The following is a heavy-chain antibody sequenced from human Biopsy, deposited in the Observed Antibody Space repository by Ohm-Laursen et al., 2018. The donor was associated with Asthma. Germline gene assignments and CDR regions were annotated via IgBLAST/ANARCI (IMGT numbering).Heavy chain of an antibody. Sequence: SLRLSCAASGFSFGSYGMHWVRQAPGKGLEWVAGMSFDGRQTYYADSVKGRFAISRDNSKNTLYLQMNSLRAEDTAVYYCVRDGTDDAFDIWGQGTVVSVSS. D-gene: IGHD1-1*01. CDR1: GFSFGSYG. V-gene: IGHV3-30*03. J-gene: IGHJ3*02. CDR2: MSFDGRQT. CDR3: VRDGTDDAFDI.